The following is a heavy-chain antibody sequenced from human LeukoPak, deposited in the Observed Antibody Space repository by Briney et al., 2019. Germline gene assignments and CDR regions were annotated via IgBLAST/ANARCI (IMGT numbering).Heavy chain of an antibody. CDR3: ARGNIVVDWVYFDY. D-gene: IGHD2-21*01. CDR1: GDSVSSKSAV. CDR2: TYYRSKWYN. Sequence: SQTLSLTCAISGDSVSSKSAVWAWIGQSPSRGLEWLGRTYYRSKWYNDYAVSVKSRITITPDTSKNQFSLQLNSVTPEDTAVYYCARGNIVVDWVYFDYWGQGTLVTVSS. J-gene: IGHJ4*02. V-gene: IGHV6-1*01.